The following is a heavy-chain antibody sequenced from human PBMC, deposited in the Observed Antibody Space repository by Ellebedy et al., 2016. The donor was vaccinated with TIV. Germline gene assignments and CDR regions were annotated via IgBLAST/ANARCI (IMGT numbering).Heavy chain of an antibody. V-gene: IGHV3-74*01. CDR3: VRGRAGYYFDY. J-gene: IGHJ4*02. D-gene: IGHD3-9*01. CDR2: LNNDGIST. CDR1: GFTFSNYW. Sequence: GESLKISCAASGFTFSNYWMHCVRQAPGKGLVWVARLNNDGISTSYADSVQGRFIISRDNAKNTVYLQMNSLRAEDTAVYYCVRGRAGYYFDYWGQGTLVTVSS.